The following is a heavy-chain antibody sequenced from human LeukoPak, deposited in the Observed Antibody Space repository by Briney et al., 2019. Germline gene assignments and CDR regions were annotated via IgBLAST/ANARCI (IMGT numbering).Heavy chain of an antibody. CDR3: ASAYYDFWSGSPSYGMDV. CDR1: GGSISSGDYY. Sequence: SQTLSLTCTVSGGSISSGDYYWSWIRQPPGKGLEWIGYIYYSGSTYYNPSLKSRVTISVDTSKNQFSLKLSSVTAADTAVYYCASAYYDFWSGSPSYGMDVWGQGTTVTVSS. J-gene: IGHJ6*02. V-gene: IGHV4-30-4*01. CDR2: IYYSGST. D-gene: IGHD3-3*01.